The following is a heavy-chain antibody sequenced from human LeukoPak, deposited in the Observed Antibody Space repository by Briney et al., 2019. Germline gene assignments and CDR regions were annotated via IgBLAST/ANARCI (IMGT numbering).Heavy chain of an antibody. CDR1: GFTFSSYD. V-gene: IGHV3-13*01. Sequence: GGSLRLSCAASGFTFSSYDMHWVRQATGKGLEWVSAIGTAGDTYYPGSVKGRFTISRENAKNSLYLQMNSLRAEDTAVYYCVRQQTSHGNFDYWGQGTLVTVSS. CDR3: VRQQTSHGNFDY. CDR2: IGTAGDT. J-gene: IGHJ4*02. D-gene: IGHD1-26*01.